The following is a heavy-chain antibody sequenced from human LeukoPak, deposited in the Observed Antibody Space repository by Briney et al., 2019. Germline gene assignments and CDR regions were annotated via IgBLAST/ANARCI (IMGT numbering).Heavy chain of an antibody. CDR2: IYYSGST. CDR1: GGSISSGGYY. CDR3: ARAQYYDSSGYHGDFDY. Sequence: KTSETLSLTCTVSGGSISSGGYYWSWIRQHPGKGLEWIGYIYYSGSTYYNPSLKSRVTTSVDTSKNQFSLKLSSVTAADTAVYYCARAQYYDSSGYHGDFDYWGQGTLVTVSS. D-gene: IGHD3-22*01. J-gene: IGHJ4*02. V-gene: IGHV4-31*03.